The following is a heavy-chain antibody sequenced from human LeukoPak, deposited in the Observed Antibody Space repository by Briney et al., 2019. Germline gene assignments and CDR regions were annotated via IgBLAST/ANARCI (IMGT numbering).Heavy chain of an antibody. CDR1: GYTFTGYY. Sequence: ASVKVSCKASGYTFTGYYMHWVRQAPGQGLEWMGWINPNSGGTNYAQKFQGRVTMTRDTSVSTAYMELSRLRSDDTAVYYCARERGYYGSGSYPEADYYYGMDVWGQGTTVTVSS. J-gene: IGHJ6*02. CDR2: INPNSGGT. V-gene: IGHV1-2*02. D-gene: IGHD3-10*01. CDR3: ARERGYYGSGSYPEADYYYGMDV.